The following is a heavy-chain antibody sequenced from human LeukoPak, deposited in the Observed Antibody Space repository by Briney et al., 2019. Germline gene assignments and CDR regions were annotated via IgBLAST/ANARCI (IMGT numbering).Heavy chain of an antibody. D-gene: IGHD6-13*01. CDR2: IGGSGGST. V-gene: IGHV3-23*01. Sequence: GGSLRLSCAASGFTFSSYTMSWVRQAPGKGLEWVSAIGGSGGSTYYADSVKGRFTISRDNSKNTLYLQMNSLRAEDTAVYYCAPGGIAAAGGGWFDPWGQGTLVTVSS. CDR1: GFTFSSYT. J-gene: IGHJ5*02. CDR3: APGGIAAAGGGWFDP.